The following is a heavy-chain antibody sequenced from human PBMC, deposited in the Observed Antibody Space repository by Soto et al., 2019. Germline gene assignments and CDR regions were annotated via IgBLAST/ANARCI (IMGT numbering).Heavy chain of an antibody. CDR2: IIPILGIA. CDR3: ESGPESGPILRDAFDI. CDR1: GGTFSSYT. Sequence: ASVKVSCKASGGTFSSYTISWVRQAPGQGLEWMGRIIPILGIANYAQKFQGRVTITADKSTSTAYMELSSLRSEDTAVYYCESGPESGPILRDAFDIWGQGTMVTVSS. V-gene: IGHV1-69*02. J-gene: IGHJ3*02. D-gene: IGHD3-10*01.